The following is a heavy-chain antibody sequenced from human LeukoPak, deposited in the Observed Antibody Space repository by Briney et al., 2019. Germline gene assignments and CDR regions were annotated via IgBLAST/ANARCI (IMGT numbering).Heavy chain of an antibody. CDR2: INHSGST. CDR3: TKGRGI. Sequence: SETLSLTCAVYGGSFSGYYWSWIRQPPGKGLEWIGEINHSGSTNYNPSLKSRVTISVDTSKNQFSLKLSSVTAADTAVYYCTKGRGIWGQGTLVTVSS. J-gene: IGHJ4*02. V-gene: IGHV4-34*01. CDR1: GGSFSGYY. D-gene: IGHD3-10*01.